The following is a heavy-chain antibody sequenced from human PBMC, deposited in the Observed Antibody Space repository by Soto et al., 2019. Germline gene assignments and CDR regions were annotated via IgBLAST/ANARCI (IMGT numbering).Heavy chain of an antibody. J-gene: IGHJ3*02. CDR2: IIPIFGTA. CDR3: ARGPALPLSRGYYYDSSGSPDAFDI. V-gene: IGHV1-69*13. CDR1: GGTFSSYA. Sequence: ASVKVSCKASGGTFSSYAISWVRQAPGQGLEWMGGIIPIFGTANYAQKFQGRVTITADESTSTAYMELSSLRSEDTAVYYCARGPALPLSRGYYYDSSGSPDAFDIWGQGTMVTVSS. D-gene: IGHD3-22*01.